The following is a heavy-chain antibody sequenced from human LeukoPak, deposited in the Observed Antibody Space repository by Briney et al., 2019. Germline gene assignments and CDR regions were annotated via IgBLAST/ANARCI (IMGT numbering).Heavy chain of an antibody. Sequence: GEPLKISCQGSGYSFTDYWIGWVRQMPGKGLEWMGIIYPGDSDTRYSPSFRGHVTISADNSISIASLQWIRLEASDTAVYYCARAPTSLSNPYYFDCWGQGTLVTVYS. J-gene: IGHJ4*02. CDR3: ARAPTSLSNPYYFDC. V-gene: IGHV5-51*06. CDR1: GYSFTDYW. D-gene: IGHD4-11*01. CDR2: IYPGDSDT.